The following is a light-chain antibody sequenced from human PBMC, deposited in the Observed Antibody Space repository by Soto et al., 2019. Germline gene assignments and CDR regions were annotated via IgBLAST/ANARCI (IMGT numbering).Light chain of an antibody. V-gene: IGLV1-44*01. J-gene: IGLJ3*02. Sequence: QSVVTQPPSASGTPGQRVTISCSGRSSNIGNNAVNWYQQFPGRAPKVLIYNNNERPSGVPDRFSGSKSGTSASLAISGLQSEDDADYYCATWDDGLNGWVFGGGTKLTVI. CDR1: SSNIGNNA. CDR2: NNN. CDR3: ATWDDGLNGWV.